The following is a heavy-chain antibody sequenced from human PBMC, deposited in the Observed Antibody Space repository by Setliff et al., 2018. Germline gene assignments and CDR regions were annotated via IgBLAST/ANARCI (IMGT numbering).Heavy chain of an antibody. J-gene: IGHJ6*02. Sequence: PGGSLRLSCAASGFSFSGSAVYWVRQASVKGLEWIGRIRGRTDNYATAYAASVRGRFTISRDDSKNTAYLQMNSLRAEDTSIYYCANAYNYGYAHYYYGMDVWGQGTTVTVSS. D-gene: IGHD5-18*01. CDR2: IRGRTDNYAT. V-gene: IGHV3-73*01. CDR3: ANAYNYGYAHYYYGMDV. CDR1: GFSFSGSA.